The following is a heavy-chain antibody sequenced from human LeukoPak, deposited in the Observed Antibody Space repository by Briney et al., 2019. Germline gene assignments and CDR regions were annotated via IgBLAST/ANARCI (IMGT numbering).Heavy chain of an antibody. J-gene: IGHJ4*02. V-gene: IGHV1-2*02. CDR3: DGPAQMVDFDY. CDR1: GYTFSGTGWY. Sequence: ASVKVSFKASGYTFSGTGWYLYWLRQAPGQGLECMGWIYPNNGATAYAQKFQGRVAMTRDTSITTAYMESRLRPDDTAVYARDGPAQMVDFDYWGQGTLVTVSS. D-gene: IGHD5-24*01. CDR2: IYPNNGAT.